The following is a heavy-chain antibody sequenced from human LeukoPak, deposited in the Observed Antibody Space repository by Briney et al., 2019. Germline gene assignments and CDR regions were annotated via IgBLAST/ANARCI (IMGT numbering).Heavy chain of an antibody. Sequence: PGGSLRLSCAASGFTFSIYGMNWVRQAPGKGLEWVSILYSSGTTYYANSVKGRFTISRDNSENKLFLQMNSLRAEDTAVYYCARGGFGPSDALDIWGQGTMVTVSS. V-gene: IGHV3-23*05. CDR2: LYSSGTT. D-gene: IGHD2-15*01. CDR1: GFTFSIYG. CDR3: ARGGFGPSDALDI. J-gene: IGHJ3*02.